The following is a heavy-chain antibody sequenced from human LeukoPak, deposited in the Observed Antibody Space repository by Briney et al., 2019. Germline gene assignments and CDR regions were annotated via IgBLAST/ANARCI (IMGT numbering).Heavy chain of an antibody. CDR1: GYTLTGYY. CDR2: INPSGGST. D-gene: IGHD6-19*01. CDR3: ARDAVAPRGWFDP. J-gene: IGHJ5*02. Sequence: ASVKVSCKASGYTLTGYYMHWVRQAPGQGLEWMGIINPSGGSTSYAQKFQGRVTMTRDTSTSTVYMELSSLRSEDTAVYYCARDAVAPRGWFDPWGQGTLVTVSS. V-gene: IGHV1-46*01.